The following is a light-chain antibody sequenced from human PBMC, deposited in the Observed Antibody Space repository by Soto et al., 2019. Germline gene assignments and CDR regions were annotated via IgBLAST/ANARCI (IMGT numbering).Light chain of an antibody. J-gene: IGKJ2*01. Sequence: EIVMTQSPATLSVSPGERATLSCRASQSVSSNLAWYQQKPGQAPRLLIYGASTRATGIPARLSGSGSGTEFTIPTSRLQSEDVALYYYQQYNAWPPNSIYTFGPGTKREIK. CDR1: QSVSSN. CDR3: QQYNAWPPNSIYT. CDR2: GAS. V-gene: IGKV3-15*01.